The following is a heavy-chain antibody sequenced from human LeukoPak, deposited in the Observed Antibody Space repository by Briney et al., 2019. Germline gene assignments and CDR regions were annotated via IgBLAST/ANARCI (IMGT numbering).Heavy chain of an antibody. Sequence: PGGSLRLSCAASGFTFSSYWMTWVRQAPGKGLEWVANIKQDGSEEYYVDSVKGRFTISRDNAKNSLYLQMSSLRDDDTAVYYCTRDRGWQQFDYWGQGTLVTVSS. CDR1: GFTFSSYW. CDR2: IKQDGSEE. D-gene: IGHD5-24*01. J-gene: IGHJ4*02. V-gene: IGHV3-7*03. CDR3: TRDRGWQQFDY.